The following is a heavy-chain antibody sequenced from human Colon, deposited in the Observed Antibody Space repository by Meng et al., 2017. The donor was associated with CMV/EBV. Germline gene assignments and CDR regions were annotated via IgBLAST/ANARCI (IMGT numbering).Heavy chain of an antibody. D-gene: IGHD3-10*01. CDR3: TRYEVSDGSGPSRMDV. V-gene: IGHV3-73*01. J-gene: IGHJ6*02. Sequence: GESLKISCAASGFTFSGSAIHWVRQASGKGLEWVGRIRSKANNYATANAASVKGRFTISRDDSKNTAYLQMNSLKTEDTAVYYCTRYEVSDGSGPSRMDVWGQGTTVTVSS. CDR2: IRSKANNYAT. CDR1: GFTFSGSA.